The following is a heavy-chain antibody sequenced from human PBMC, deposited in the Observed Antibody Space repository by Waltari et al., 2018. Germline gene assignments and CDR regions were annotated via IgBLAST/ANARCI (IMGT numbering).Heavy chain of an antibody. CDR3: ATCGGWELLQAFDY. Sequence: VQLVQSGAEVKKPGSSVKVSCKDSGGTFRSYAISGVRQAPGQGLEWMGGIIPIFGTANYAQKFQGRVTITADESTSTAYMELSSLRSEDTAVYYCATCGGWELLQAFDYWGQGTLVTVSS. CDR2: IIPIFGTA. J-gene: IGHJ4*02. CDR1: GGTFRSYA. V-gene: IGHV1-69*01. D-gene: IGHD1-26*01.